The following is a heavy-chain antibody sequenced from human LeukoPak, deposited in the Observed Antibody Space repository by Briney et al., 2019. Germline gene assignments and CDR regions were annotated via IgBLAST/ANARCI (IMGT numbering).Heavy chain of an antibody. CDR3: ARAQDTFGGVIALDY. J-gene: IGHJ4*02. CDR1: GGSFSGYY. V-gene: IGHV4-34*01. D-gene: IGHD3-16*02. Sequence: PSETLSLTCAVYGGSFSGYYWSWIRQPPGKGLEWIGEINHSGSTNYNPSLKSRVTISVDTSKNQFSLKLSSVTAADTAVSYCARAQDTFGGVIALDYWGQGTLVTVSS. CDR2: INHSGST.